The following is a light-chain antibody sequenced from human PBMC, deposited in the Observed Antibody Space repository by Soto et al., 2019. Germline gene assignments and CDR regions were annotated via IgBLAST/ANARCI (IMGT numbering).Light chain of an antibody. CDR3: QSCDSGLTVYV. J-gene: IGLJ1*01. CDR2: ANN. CDR1: RSNIGAGYD. Sequence: QSVLRPPPSVSRARGQRDIIPSTGSRSNIGAGYDVYWCQRLPGTAPKLLISANNYRPSGVPDRCSGAQSGTSASLAINGLQCEDEADYHCQSCDSGLTVYVFGTGTKVTVL. V-gene: IGLV1-40*01.